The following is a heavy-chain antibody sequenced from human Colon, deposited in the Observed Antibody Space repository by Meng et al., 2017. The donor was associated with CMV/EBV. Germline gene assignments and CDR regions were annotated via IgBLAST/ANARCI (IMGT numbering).Heavy chain of an antibody. V-gene: IGHV4-39*07. J-gene: IGHJ4*02. CDR1: GGSIVSHSHY. CDR3: AMNFGEPVDGYFDY. D-gene: IGHD1-14*01. CDR2: INYSGTT. Sequence: SETLSLTCSVSGGSIVSHSHYWGWIRQAPGKGLEWIGSINYSGTTYYSPSLERRVALSVDTSKNQFSLNLSSMTAADTATYYCAMNFGEPVDGYFDYWGQGTLVTVSS.